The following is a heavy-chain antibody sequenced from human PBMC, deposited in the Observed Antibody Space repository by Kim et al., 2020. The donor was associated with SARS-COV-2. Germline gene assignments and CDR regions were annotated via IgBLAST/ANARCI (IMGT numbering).Heavy chain of an antibody. Sequence: GGSLRLSCAASGFTFDDYVMHWVRQAPGKGLEWVSGISWNSGSIGYADSVKGRFTISRDNAKNSLYLQMNSLRAEDTALYYCAKSEPDYSPLDFGGQGPLVPLST. D-gene: IGHD4-4*01. CDR3: AKSEPDYSPLDF. V-gene: IGHV3-9*01. CDR2: ISWNSGSI. J-gene: IGHJ1*01. CDR1: GFTFDDYV.